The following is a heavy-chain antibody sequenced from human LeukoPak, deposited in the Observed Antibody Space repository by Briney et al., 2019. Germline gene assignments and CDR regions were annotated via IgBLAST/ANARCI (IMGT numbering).Heavy chain of an antibody. Sequence: ASVKVSCKASGYTFTSYDINWVRQATGQGLEWMGWMNPNSGNTGYAQKFQGRVTMTRNTSISTAYMELSSLRSEDTAVYYCARDRSGSYYGFYYYYYYMDVWGKGTTVTVSS. CDR2: MNPNSGNT. V-gene: IGHV1-8*01. J-gene: IGHJ6*03. CDR1: GYTFTSYD. D-gene: IGHD1-26*01. CDR3: ARDRSGSYYGFYYYYYYMDV.